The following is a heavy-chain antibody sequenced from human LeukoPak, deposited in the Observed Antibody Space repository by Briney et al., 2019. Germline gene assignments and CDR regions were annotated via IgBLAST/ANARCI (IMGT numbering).Heavy chain of an antibody. J-gene: IGHJ4*02. D-gene: IGHD4-17*01. Sequence: GESLKISCKGSGYSFTSYWIGWVRQMPGKGLEWMGIIYPGDSDTRYSPSFQGQVTISADKSISTAYLQWSSLKASDTAMYHCARPAGVDYGDYVFDYWGQGTLVTVSS. CDR2: IYPGDSDT. CDR3: ARPAGVDYGDYVFDY. V-gene: IGHV5-51*01. CDR1: GYSFTSYW.